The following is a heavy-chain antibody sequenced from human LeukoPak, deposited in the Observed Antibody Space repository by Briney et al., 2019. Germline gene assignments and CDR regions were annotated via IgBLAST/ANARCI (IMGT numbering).Heavy chain of an antibody. D-gene: IGHD6-19*01. CDR2: INHSGST. CDR1: GGSFSGYY. CDR3: ARGGVAGLDY. Sequence: KASETLSLTYAVYGGSFSGYYWSWIRQPPGKGLEWIGEINHSGSTNYNPSLKSRVTMSVDTSKNQFSLKLSSVTAADTAVYYCARGGVAGLDYWGQGTLVTVSS. V-gene: IGHV4-34*01. J-gene: IGHJ4*02.